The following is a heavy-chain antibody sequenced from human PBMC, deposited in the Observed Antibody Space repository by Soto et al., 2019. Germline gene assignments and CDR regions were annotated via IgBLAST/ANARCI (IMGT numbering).Heavy chain of an antibody. D-gene: IGHD2-15*01. CDR3: CGLVVVAATGLIRFDP. V-gene: IGHV4-39*01. CDR1: GGSISSSRYS. Sequence: LLTLRCTCTVAGGSISSSRYSLCWIHQPPGKGRERIGSIYYSGSTYYNPSLKSRVTISVDTSKNQFSLKLSSVTAADTAVYYCCGLVVVAATGLIRFDPWGQGTLVTVSS. CDR2: IYYSGST. J-gene: IGHJ5*02.